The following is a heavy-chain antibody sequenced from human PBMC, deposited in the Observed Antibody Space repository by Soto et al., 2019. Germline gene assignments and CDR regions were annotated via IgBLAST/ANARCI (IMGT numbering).Heavy chain of an antibody. V-gene: IGHV1-2*04. CDR3: ARFIRFGSPYYDCCMDV. Sequence: ASVKVSCKASGYTFTGHGMHWVRQAPGQGLEWMGWINPNSGGTYYAQKFQGWVTMTRDTSTNTAYMELTRLRSDDTAVYYCARFIRFGSPYYDCCMDVWGQGTTVTVS. D-gene: IGHD3-10*01. CDR1: GYTFTGHG. J-gene: IGHJ6*02. CDR2: INPNSGGT.